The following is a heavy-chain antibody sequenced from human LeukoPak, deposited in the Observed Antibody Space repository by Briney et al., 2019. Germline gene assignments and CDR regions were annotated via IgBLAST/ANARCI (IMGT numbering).Heavy chain of an antibody. CDR1: GFTFSTYG. J-gene: IGHJ3*02. Sequence: GGSLRLSYAASGFTFSTYGMSWVPQAPGKGLEWVTLISGSGDVIYYADSVKGRFTISRDNSKNTLYLQMNSLRAEDTAVYYCAKVLYGAHDGFDIWGQGTMVTVSS. D-gene: IGHD4-17*01. CDR3: AKVLYGAHDGFDI. CDR2: ISGSGDVI. V-gene: IGHV3-23*01.